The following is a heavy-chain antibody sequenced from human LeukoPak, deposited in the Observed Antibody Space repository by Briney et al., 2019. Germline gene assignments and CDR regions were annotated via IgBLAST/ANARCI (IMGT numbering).Heavy chain of an antibody. V-gene: IGHV3-30-3*01. Sequence: AGGSLRLSCAASGFTFSSYAMHWVRQAPGKGLEWAAVISYDGSNKYYADSVKGRFTISRDNSKNTLYLQMNSLRAEDTAVYYCAREGIAVAGLFDYWGQGTLVTVSS. CDR1: GFTFSSYA. CDR3: AREGIAVAGLFDY. D-gene: IGHD6-19*01. CDR2: ISYDGSNK. J-gene: IGHJ4*02.